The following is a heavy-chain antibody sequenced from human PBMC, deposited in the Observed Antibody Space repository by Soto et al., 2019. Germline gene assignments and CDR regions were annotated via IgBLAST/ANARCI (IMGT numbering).Heavy chain of an antibody. CDR2: IFPGDSDT. Sequence: GESRKISCKGSGYSFTNYWIGWVRQMPGKGLEYMGTIFPGDSDTYYSPSFQGQVTISVDKSVNTAYLQWSSLKASDTAMYYCARRYFDSSGYPRGNDIWGPGTMVTVSS. CDR3: ARRYFDSSGYPRGNDI. V-gene: IGHV5-51*01. CDR1: GYSFTNYW. J-gene: IGHJ3*02. D-gene: IGHD3-22*01.